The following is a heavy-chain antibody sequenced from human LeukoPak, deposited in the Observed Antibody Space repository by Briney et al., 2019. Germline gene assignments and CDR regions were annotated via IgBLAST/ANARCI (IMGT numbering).Heavy chain of an antibody. Sequence: GESLKISCKGSGFRSTTYWLAWVRQKPGKGLEWMGIIYPGDSDTRYSPSFQGQVTISADKSIRTAYLQWSSLRASDTAMYYCASGYCSSASRQEWFDPWGQGTLVTVSS. CDR2: IYPGDSDT. CDR3: ASGYCSSASRQEWFDP. CDR1: GFRSTTYW. V-gene: IGHV5-51*01. D-gene: IGHD2-2*03. J-gene: IGHJ5*02.